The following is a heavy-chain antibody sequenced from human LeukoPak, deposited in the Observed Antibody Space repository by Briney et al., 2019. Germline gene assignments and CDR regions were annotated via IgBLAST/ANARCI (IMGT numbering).Heavy chain of an antibody. CDR1: GYTFTGYY. CDR3: AMTYYYDSSPGY. D-gene: IGHD3-22*01. Sequence: ASVKVSCKASGYTFTGYYMHWVRQAPGQGLEWMGWINPNSGGTNYAQKFQGRVTMTRDTSISTAYMELSRLRSDDTAVYYCAMTYYYDSSPGYWGQGTLVTVSS. J-gene: IGHJ4*02. V-gene: IGHV1-2*02. CDR2: INPNSGGT.